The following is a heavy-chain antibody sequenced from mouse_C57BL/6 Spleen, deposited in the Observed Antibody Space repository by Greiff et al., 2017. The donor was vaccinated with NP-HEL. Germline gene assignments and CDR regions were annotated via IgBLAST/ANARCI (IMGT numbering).Heavy chain of an antibody. CDR2: ISSGSSTI. V-gene: IGHV5-17*01. Sequence: EVKLQESGGGLVKPGGSLKLSCAASGFTFSDYGMHWVRQAPEKGLEWVAYISSGSSTIYYADTVKGRFTISRDNAKNTLFLQMTSLRSEDTAMYYCARGITTVVSVWGQGTSVTVSS. D-gene: IGHD1-1*01. CDR1: GFTFSDYG. CDR3: ARGITTVVSV. J-gene: IGHJ4*01.